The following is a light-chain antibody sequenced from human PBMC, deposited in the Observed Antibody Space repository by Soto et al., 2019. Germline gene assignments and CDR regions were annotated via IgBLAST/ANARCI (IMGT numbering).Light chain of an antibody. CDR1: QSISSW. CDR3: QQYNSYSPT. CDR2: DAS. Sequence: DIQMTQSPSTLSASVGDRVTITCLASQSISSWLAWYQQKPGKAPKLMIYDASSLESEVPSSFSGSGSWTEFTLTISSLQPDDFATYYCQQYNSYSPTCGQRTKVEIK. J-gene: IGKJ1*01. V-gene: IGKV1-5*01.